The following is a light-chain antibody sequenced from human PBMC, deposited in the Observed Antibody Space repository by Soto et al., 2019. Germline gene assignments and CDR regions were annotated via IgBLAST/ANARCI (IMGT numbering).Light chain of an antibody. V-gene: IGKV3-20*01. J-gene: IGKJ1*01. CDR3: QQYGSSPTLT. CDR2: GAS. Sequence: EIVLTQSPGTLFLFPGERATLSCRASQSVSSSYLAWYQQKPGQAPRLLINGASSRATGIPDRFSGSGSGTDFTLTISRLEPEDFAVYYCQQYGSSPTLTFGQGTKVDIK. CDR1: QSVSSSY.